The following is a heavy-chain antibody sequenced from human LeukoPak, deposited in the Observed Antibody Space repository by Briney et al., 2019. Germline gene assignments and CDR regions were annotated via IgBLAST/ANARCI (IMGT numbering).Heavy chain of an antibody. CDR3: AKDRRFLEWLLCDY. CDR1: GFTFSSYA. CDR2: IRGSGGST. V-gene: IGHV3-23*01. J-gene: IGHJ4*02. Sequence: GGSLRLSCAASGFTFSSYAMSWVRQAPGKGLEWVSAIRGSGGSTYYADSVKGRFTISRDNSKNTLYLQMNSLRAEDTAVYYCAKDRRFLEWLLCDYWGQGTQVTVSS. D-gene: IGHD3-3*01.